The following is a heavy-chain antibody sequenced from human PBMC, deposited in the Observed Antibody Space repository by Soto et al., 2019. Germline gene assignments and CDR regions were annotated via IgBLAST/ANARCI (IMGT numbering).Heavy chain of an antibody. CDR3: ESVKGCSNGACYTRAFDI. CDR1: GFTFTSSA. D-gene: IGHD2-8*01. V-gene: IGHV1-58*01. CDR2: IVVGSGNT. J-gene: IGHJ3*02. Sequence: ASVKVSCKASGFTFTSSAVQWVRQARGQGLEGMGWIVVGSGNTNYAQKFQERVTITMDMPTSTAYMELSSLRCEDTAVYYCESVKGCSNGACYTRAFDIWGQGTMVTVSS.